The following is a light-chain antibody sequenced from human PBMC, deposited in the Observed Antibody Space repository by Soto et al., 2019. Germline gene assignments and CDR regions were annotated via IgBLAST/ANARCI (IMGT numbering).Light chain of an antibody. Sequence: DIVLTQSPDSLAVSLGERATINCKSSQSVLYNSNNKNYLAWYQQKPGQPPKLLIYWASTRESGVPDRFSGSGSGTDFTLTISSLQAEDVAVYHCQQYYSTPITFGQGTRLEIK. CDR2: WAS. CDR1: QSVLYNSNNKNY. J-gene: IGKJ5*01. V-gene: IGKV4-1*01. CDR3: QQYYSTPIT.